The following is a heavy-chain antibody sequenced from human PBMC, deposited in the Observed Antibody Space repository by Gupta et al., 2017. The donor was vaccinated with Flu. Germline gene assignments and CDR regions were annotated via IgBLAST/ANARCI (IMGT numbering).Heavy chain of an antibody. Sequence: WGWIRQPPGKGLEWIGSIYYSGNTYYNPSLKSRGTISVDTSKNQFSLKLSSVTAADTAVYFCARHFVGYCSGGTCFDENDYWGQGALVTVSS. V-gene: IGHV4-39*01. CDR3: ARHFVGYCSGGTCFDENDY. CDR2: IYYSGNT. J-gene: IGHJ4*02. D-gene: IGHD2-15*01.